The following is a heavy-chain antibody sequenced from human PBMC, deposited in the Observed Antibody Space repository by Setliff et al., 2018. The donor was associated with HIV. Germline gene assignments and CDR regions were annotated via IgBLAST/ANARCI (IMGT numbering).Heavy chain of an antibody. CDR2: IFASGST. CDR1: GASITSGSFY. V-gene: IGHV4-61*02. J-gene: IGHJ5*02. D-gene: IGHD6-13*01. Sequence: SETLSLTCTVSGASITSGSFYWSWIRQPAGKGLEWIGRIFASGSTNYNPSLKSRVTTSVDTSKNQFSLNLIFVTAADTAVYYCARQSSNTWSWFDPWGQGTLVTVSS. CDR3: ARQSSNTWSWFDP.